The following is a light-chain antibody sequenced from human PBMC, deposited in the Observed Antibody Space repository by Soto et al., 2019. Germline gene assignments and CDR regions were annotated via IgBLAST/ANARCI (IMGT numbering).Light chain of an antibody. Sequence: EIVLTQSPATLSVSPGERATLSCRASQSVSSSSLAWYQQKPGQAPRLLISGTSSRATGIPDRFSGSGSRTDFTLTISRLEPEDFAVYFCQQYRTFGQGTKVDSK. J-gene: IGKJ1*01. CDR1: QSVSSSS. V-gene: IGKV3-20*01. CDR2: GTS. CDR3: QQYRT.